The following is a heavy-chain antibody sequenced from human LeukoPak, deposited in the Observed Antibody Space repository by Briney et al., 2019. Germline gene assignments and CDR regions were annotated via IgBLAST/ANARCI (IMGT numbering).Heavy chain of an antibody. D-gene: IGHD2-2*01. CDR2: MFHNGST. V-gene: IGHV4-30-2*01. CDR1: GGSFSSGSYY. CDR3: GRETLGYCSGTTCSLGMDV. Sequence: SETLSLTCTVSGGSFSSGSYYWSWIRQPPGKGLEWIGYMFHNGSTHYSPSLQRRVTISVDRFKNQFSLRLRSVTAADTAVYYCGRETLGYCSGTTCSLGMDVWGQGTTVTVSS. J-gene: IGHJ6*02.